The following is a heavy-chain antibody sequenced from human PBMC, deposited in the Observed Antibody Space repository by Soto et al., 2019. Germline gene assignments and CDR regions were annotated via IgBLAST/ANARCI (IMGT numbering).Heavy chain of an antibody. CDR2: IYYSGST. J-gene: IGHJ5*02. CDR1: GGSISSSSYY. CDR3: ARQTPPPYYYDSSGYWFDP. Sequence: SETLSLTCTVSGGSISSSSYYWGWIRQPPGKGLEWIGSIYYSGSTYYNPSLKSRVTISVDTSKNQFSLKLSSVTAADTAVYYCARQTPPPYYYDSSGYWFDPWGQGTLVTVSS. V-gene: IGHV4-39*01. D-gene: IGHD3-22*01.